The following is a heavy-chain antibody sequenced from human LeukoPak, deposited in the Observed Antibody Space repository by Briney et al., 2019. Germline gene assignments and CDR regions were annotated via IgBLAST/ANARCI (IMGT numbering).Heavy chain of an antibody. J-gene: IGHJ6*03. Sequence: GGSLRLSCAASGFTFSSYGMHWVRQAPGKGLEWVAVISYDGSNKYYADSVKGRFTISRANSKNMLYIQRGSLRSDEVAVYYFARGSSRGYYDFWSGYSGFYYYFIDVWGKGTTVTVSS. CDR2: ISYDGSNK. D-gene: IGHD3-3*01. CDR1: GFTFSSYG. V-gene: IGHV3-30*03. CDR3: ARGSSRGYYDFWSGYSGFYYYFIDV.